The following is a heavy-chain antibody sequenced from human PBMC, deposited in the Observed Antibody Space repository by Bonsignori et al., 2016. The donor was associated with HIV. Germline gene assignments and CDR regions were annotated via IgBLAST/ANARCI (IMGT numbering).Heavy chain of an antibody. V-gene: IGHV1-18*01. J-gene: IGHJ4*02. CDR3: ARGGRGGDCYD. D-gene: IGHD2-21*01. CDR2: ISPFNGNT. Sequence: WVRQAPGQGFEWLGWISPFNGNTEYEEKFRDRLTMTTDTSTSTAYMELRSLRSDDTAVYYCARGGRGGDCYDWGQGTRVTVSS.